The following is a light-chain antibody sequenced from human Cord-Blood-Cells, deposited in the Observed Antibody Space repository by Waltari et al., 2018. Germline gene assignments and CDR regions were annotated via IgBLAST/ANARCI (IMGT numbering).Light chain of an antibody. CDR2: AAS. Sequence: DIQMTQSPTSLSASVGDRVTIPCRASQGISNYLAWYQQKPGQVPKLLLYAASTLQSGVPSRFSGSGSGTDFTLTISILQPEDVATYYFQKYNSAPHTFGQGTKLEIK. J-gene: IGKJ2*01. CDR1: QGISNY. V-gene: IGKV1-27*01. CDR3: QKYNSAPHT.